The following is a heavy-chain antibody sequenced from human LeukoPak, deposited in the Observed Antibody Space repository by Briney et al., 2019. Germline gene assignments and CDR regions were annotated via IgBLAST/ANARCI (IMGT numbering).Heavy chain of an antibody. CDR1: GFTFRNYG. V-gene: IGHV3-30*02. CDR2: ILYDESKT. CDR3: AEWELLPTADY. J-gene: IGHJ4*02. Sequence: GGSLRLSCAASGFTFRNYGIHWVRQAPGKGLEWVAFILYDESKTYYADSVKGRFTISRDNSKNTLYLQMNSLRDDDTALYYCAEWELLPTADYWGQGTLVTVSS. D-gene: IGHD1-26*01.